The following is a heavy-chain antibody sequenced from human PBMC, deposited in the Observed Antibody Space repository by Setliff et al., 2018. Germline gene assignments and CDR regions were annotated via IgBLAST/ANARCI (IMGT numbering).Heavy chain of an antibody. D-gene: IGHD3-22*01. CDR2: TIPIFGIA. CDR3: ARGGPDSSGYYYALTPFDY. Sequence: GASVKVSCKASGGTFSSYGISWVRQAPGQGLEWMGGTIPIFGIANYAQKFQGRVTITTDESTSTAYMELSSLRSEDTAVYYCARGGPDSSGYYYALTPFDYWGQGTLVTVSS. V-gene: IGHV1-69*05. CDR1: GGTFSSYG. J-gene: IGHJ4*02.